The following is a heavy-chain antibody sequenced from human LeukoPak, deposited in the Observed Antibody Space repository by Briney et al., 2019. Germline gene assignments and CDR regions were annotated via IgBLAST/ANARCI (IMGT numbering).Heavy chain of an antibody. CDR1: GGSISSYY. CDR2: IYYSGST. Sequence: PSETLSLTCTVSGGSISSYYWSWIRQPPGKGLEWIGYIYYSGSTNYNPSLKSRVTISVDTSKDQFSLKLSSVTAADTAVYYCARGDGIAARPDYWGQGTLVTVSS. CDR3: ARGDGIAARPDY. J-gene: IGHJ4*02. D-gene: IGHD6-6*01. V-gene: IGHV4-59*01.